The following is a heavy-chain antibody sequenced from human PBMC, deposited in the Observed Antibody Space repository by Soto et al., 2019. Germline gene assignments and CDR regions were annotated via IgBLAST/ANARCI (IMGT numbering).Heavy chain of an antibody. Sequence: QVQLVESGGGVVQPGRSLRLSCAASGFTFSRYGMHGVRQAPGRGLEWVAVIWYDGSNIYYADSVKGRFTISRDNSKDTLDLQMNSLRAEDTAVYYCARDREQWLVGYYFDYWGQGTLVTVSS. CDR2: IWYDGSNI. D-gene: IGHD6-19*01. V-gene: IGHV3-33*01. CDR1: GFTFSRYG. J-gene: IGHJ4*02. CDR3: ARDREQWLVGYYFDY.